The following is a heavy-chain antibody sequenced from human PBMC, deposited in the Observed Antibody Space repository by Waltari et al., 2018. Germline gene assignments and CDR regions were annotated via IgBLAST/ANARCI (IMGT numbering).Heavy chain of an antibody. J-gene: IGHJ5*02. CDR3: VRHWKRNGYRFDP. V-gene: IGHV4-39*01. CDR1: GGSISRSSYY. Sequence: QLQLQESGPTLVKRSETLSLTCTVYGGSISRSSYYWGWIRESPGKGLGWIGSIYYSATTYYNPTLESRVTISGDTSKNQFSLKLSSVTAADTAVYYCVRHWKRNGYRFDPWGQGTLVTVSS. D-gene: IGHD5-12*01. CDR2: IYYSATT.